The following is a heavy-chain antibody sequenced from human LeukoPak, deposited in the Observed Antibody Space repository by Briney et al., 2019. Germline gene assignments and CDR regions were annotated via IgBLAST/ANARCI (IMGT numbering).Heavy chain of an antibody. J-gene: IGHJ4*02. CDR1: SFTLTNYN. CDR3: ARDLVGRYTFDY. CDR2: MSPDGSKK. Sequence: GRCLRLSCAAASFTLTNYNMHCVRQAPGKGLDWVALMSPDGSKKYYADSVKGRFTISRDNSKNTVDLQLNSLRAEDTAVYYCARDLVGRYTFDYCGQGTLVTVSS. D-gene: IGHD3-10*01. V-gene: IGHV3-30-3*01.